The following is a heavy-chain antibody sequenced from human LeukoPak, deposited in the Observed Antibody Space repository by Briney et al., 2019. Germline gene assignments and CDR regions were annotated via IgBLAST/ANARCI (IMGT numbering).Heavy chain of an antibody. J-gene: IGHJ4*02. Sequence: GGSLTLSCAAYAFTFSSYWMHWVRQAPGKGRVWCSHIKYDGINTNYADSVKGRFTISRDNAKNTLYLQINSLRAEDTAVYSCARTRYSNAYDYWGERTLVTVSP. D-gene: IGHD5-18*01. CDR2: IKYDGINT. CDR3: ARTRYSNAYDY. V-gene: IGHV3-74*01. CDR1: AFTFSSYW.